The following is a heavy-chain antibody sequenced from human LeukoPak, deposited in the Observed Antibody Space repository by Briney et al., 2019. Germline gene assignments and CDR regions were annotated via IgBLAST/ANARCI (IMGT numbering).Heavy chain of an antibody. V-gene: IGHV3-30*04. J-gene: IGHJ4*02. CDR1: GFTFSSYT. CDR2: IWYDGSKK. Sequence: GGSLRLSCAASGFTFSSYTLHWVRQTPGKGLEWVALIWYDGSKKDYADSMKGRFTISRDNPKNTLYLQMNSLRAEDTAVYYCVSDWDGYWGQGTLVTVSS. CDR3: VSDWDGY. D-gene: IGHD1-26*01.